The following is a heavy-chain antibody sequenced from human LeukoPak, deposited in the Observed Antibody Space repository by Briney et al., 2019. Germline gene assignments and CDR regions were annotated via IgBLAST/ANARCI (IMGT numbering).Heavy chain of an antibody. CDR1: GSNFTRYW. Sequence: GGALQISCKGSGSNFTRYWIGGGRQLPGKGVEGMGIIYPGESDTRYSPSFQGQITISADKSISTAYLQWSSLKASDTAMYYCASGDYYDSSAFDIWGQGTMVTVSS. CDR2: IYPGESDT. V-gene: IGHV5-51*01. J-gene: IGHJ3*02. D-gene: IGHD3-22*01. CDR3: ASGDYYDSSAFDI.